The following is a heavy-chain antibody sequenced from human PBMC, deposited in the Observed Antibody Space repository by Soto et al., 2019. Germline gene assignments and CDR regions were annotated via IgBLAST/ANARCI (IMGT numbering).Heavy chain of an antibody. D-gene: IGHD1-26*01. V-gene: IGHV4-34*01. J-gene: IGHJ3*02. CDR2: INHSGST. Sequence: QVQLQQWGAGLLKPSETLSLTCAVYGGSFSGYYWSWIRQPPGKGLEWIGEINHSGSTNYNPSLKSRVTISVDTSKSQFSLKLSSVTAADTAVYYCARGRGGSYYYFAFDIWGQGTMVTVSS. CDR1: GGSFSGYY. CDR3: ARGRGGSYYYFAFDI.